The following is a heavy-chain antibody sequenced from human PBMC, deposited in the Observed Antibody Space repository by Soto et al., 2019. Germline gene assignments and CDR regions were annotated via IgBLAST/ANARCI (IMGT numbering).Heavy chain of an antibody. D-gene: IGHD6-19*01. Sequence: QVQLVQSGTDVKKPGASVKVSCKASGYNFTRYGISWGRHAPGPGLEWMGWISPHNDRTKYARRFQDRATMTTETPTSTVYMELGSLRSDDTAVYYCARDLYYSSGRYFDHDAFDIWGQGTVVTVSS. J-gene: IGHJ3*02. CDR2: ISPHNDRT. CDR3: ARDLYYSSGRYFDHDAFDI. V-gene: IGHV1-18*01. CDR1: GYNFTRYG.